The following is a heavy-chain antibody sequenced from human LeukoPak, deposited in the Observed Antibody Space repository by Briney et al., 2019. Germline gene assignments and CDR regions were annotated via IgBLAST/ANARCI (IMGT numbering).Heavy chain of an antibody. D-gene: IGHD3-22*01. CDR3: ASGPSSGFYYTLGY. Sequence: PGGSLRLSCAASGFTFSSYWMHWVRQAPGKGLVWVSRINSDGSSTTYADSVKGRFTISRDNAKNTLYLQMSSLRAEDTAMYYCASGPSSGFYYTLGYWSQGTLVTVSS. J-gene: IGHJ4*02. CDR1: GFTFSSYW. CDR2: INSDGSST. V-gene: IGHV3-74*01.